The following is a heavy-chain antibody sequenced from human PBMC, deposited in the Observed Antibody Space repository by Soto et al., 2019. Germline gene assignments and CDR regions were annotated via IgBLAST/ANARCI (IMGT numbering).Heavy chain of an antibody. CDR2: IYYSGST. CDR1: GGSISSYY. J-gene: IGHJ4*02. Sequence: SETLSLTCTVSGGSISSYYWSWIRQPPGKGLEWIGYIYYSGSTNYNPSLKSRVTISVDTSKNQFSLKLSSVTAADAAVYYCASHVKPPKMATIPGGYFDYWGQGTLVTVSS. V-gene: IGHV4-59*01. D-gene: IGHD5-12*01. CDR3: ASHVKPPKMATIPGGYFDY.